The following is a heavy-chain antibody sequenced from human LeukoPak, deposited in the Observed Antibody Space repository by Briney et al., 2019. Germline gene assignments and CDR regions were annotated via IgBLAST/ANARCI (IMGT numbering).Heavy chain of an antibody. CDR1: GGSISSSSYY. D-gene: IGHD3-22*01. CDR2: IYYSGST. Sequence: SETLSLTCTVSGGSISSSSYYWSWIRQPPGKGLEWIGYIYYSGSTYYNPSLKSRVTISVDTSKNQFSLKLSSVTAADTAVYYCARSDSSGYPSIDYWGQGTLVTVSS. J-gene: IGHJ4*02. CDR3: ARSDSSGYPSIDY. V-gene: IGHV4-30-4*01.